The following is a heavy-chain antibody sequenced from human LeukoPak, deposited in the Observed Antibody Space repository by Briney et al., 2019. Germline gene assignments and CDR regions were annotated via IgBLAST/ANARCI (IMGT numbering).Heavy chain of an antibody. CDR1: GFTFTNYG. Sequence: PGGSLRLSCAASGFTFTNYGMHWVRQAPGKGLEWVAFIQYDGRNKYYADSVKGRFTISRDNSKNTLYLQMNSLRAEDTAVYYCAKIKVVRGVIDYWGQGTLVTVSS. D-gene: IGHD3-10*01. J-gene: IGHJ4*02. CDR3: AKIKVVRGVIDY. V-gene: IGHV3-30*02. CDR2: IQYDGRNK.